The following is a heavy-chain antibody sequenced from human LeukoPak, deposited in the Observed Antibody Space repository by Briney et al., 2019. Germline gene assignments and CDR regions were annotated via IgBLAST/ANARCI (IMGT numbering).Heavy chain of an antibody. D-gene: IGHD6-13*01. CDR3: ARAKSSSSWHDY. Sequence: PGGSLRLSCAASGFTFSSYSMNWVRQAPGKGLEWVSSISSSSRYIYYADSVKGGFTISRDNAKNSLYLQMNSLRAEDTAVYYCARAKSSSSWHDYWGQGTLVTVSS. CDR2: ISSSSRYI. V-gene: IGHV3-21*01. J-gene: IGHJ4*02. CDR1: GFTFSSYS.